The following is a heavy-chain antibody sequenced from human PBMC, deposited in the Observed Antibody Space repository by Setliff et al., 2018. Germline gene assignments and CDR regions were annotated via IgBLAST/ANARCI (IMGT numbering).Heavy chain of an antibody. CDR2: VNTASGNT. CDR3: ARESGPYSNYDYYYGMDV. J-gene: IGHJ6*02. Sequence: ASVKVSCKASGYTFNKNAVHWLRQVPGQRLEWMGRVNTASGNTEYSQKLQGRIAITRDTAASTVYMELSSLRSEDTAVYYCARESGPYSNYDYYYGMDVWGQGTTVTVSS. CDR1: GYTFNKNA. D-gene: IGHD4-4*01. V-gene: IGHV1-3*04.